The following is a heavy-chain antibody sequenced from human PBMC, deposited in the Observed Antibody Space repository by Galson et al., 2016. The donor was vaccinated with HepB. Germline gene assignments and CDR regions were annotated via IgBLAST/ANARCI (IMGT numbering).Heavy chain of an antibody. CDR1: GGTFTSYA. J-gene: IGHJ6*02. Sequence: SVKVSCKASGGTFTSYAVNWVRQSPGQGLEWMGRLIPVLGIANYAQRFQGSVTITADISTSTAYVELTSLRSEDTAVYYCATSSTTVTTVRNYYYDMDVWGQGTTVTVSS. D-gene: IGHD4-17*01. V-gene: IGHV1-69*04. CDR2: LIPVLGIA. CDR3: ATSSTTVTTVRNYYYDMDV.